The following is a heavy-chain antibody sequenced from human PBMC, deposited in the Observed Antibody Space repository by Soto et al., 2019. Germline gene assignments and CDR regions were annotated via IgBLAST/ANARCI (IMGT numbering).Heavy chain of an antibody. V-gene: IGHV3-74*01. J-gene: IGHJ4*02. CDR1: GFTLSSFW. CDR3: TSSKVGYNLVGDY. CDR2: INGDGSTT. D-gene: IGHD5-12*01. Sequence: EVQLVESGGGLVQPGGSLRLSCAASGFTLSSFWMHWVRQAPGKGLVWVSRINGDGSTTSYADSVKGRFTISRDNAKNTLFLQMNSLRAEETAVYYCTSSKVGYNLVGDYWGQGTLVTVSS.